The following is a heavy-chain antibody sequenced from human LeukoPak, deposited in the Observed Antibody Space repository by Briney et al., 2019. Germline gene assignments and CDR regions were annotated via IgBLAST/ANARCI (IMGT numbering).Heavy chain of an antibody. CDR2: INHSGCT. V-gene: IGHV4-34*01. Sequence: SETLFLTCVVYGGSFSGYYWSWIRQPPGKGLEWIGEINHSGCTNYNPSLKSRVTISVDTSKNQFSLKLSSVTAADTAVYYCARDIGSYSIFDYWGQGTLVTVSS. D-gene: IGHD1-26*01. J-gene: IGHJ4*02. CDR1: GGSFSGYY. CDR3: ARDIGSYSIFDY.